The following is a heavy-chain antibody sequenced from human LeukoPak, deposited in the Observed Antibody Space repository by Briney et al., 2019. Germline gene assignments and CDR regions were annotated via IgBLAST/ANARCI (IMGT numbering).Heavy chain of an antibody. CDR1: GYTFTSYA. J-gene: IGHJ4*02. D-gene: IGHD6-13*01. V-gene: IGHV1-3*01. CDR3: ARAGIAAAGTTHFDY. Sequence: ASVKVSCKASGYTFTSYAMHWVRQAPGQRLEWMGWINAGNGNTKYSQKFQGRVTITRDTSASTAYMELSSLRSEDTAVYYCARAGIAAAGTTHFDYWGQGTLVTVSS. CDR2: INAGNGNT.